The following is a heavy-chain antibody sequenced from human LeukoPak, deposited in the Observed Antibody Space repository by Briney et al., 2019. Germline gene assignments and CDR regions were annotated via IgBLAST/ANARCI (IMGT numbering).Heavy chain of an antibody. V-gene: IGHV3-21*01. J-gene: IGHJ4*02. D-gene: IGHD3-22*01. CDR3: ARYDYDSSGYYVDY. CDR2: ISSSSSYI. CDR1: GFTFSSYS. Sequence: GGSLGLSCAASGFTFSSYSMNWVRQAPGKGLEWVSSISSSSSYIYYADSVKGRFTISRDNAKNSLYLQMNSLRAEDTAVYYCARYDYDSSGYYVDYWGQGTLVTVSS.